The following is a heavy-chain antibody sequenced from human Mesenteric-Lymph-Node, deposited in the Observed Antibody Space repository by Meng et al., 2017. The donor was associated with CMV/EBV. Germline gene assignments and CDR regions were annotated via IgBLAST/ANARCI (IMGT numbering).Heavy chain of an antibody. CDR2: IYHSGST. CDR1: GGSISSSNG. Sequence: TCAVSGGSISSSNGWSWVRKPPRKGLEWIGEIYHSGSTNYNPSLKSRVTISVDKSKNQFSLKLSSVTAADTAVYYCAGEGSLGSVDYWGQGTLVTVSS. V-gene: IGHV4-4*02. CDR3: AGEGSLGSVDY. J-gene: IGHJ4*02. D-gene: IGHD7-27*01.